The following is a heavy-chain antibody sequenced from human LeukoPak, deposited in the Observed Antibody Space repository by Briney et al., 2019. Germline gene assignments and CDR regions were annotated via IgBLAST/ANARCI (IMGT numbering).Heavy chain of an antibody. CDR2: IRYDGTNK. CDR1: GFTFSSYG. D-gene: IGHD6-19*01. CDR3: AKGTPRIAVAGNVDAFDI. Sequence: GGSLRLSCAASGFTFSSYGMHWVRQAPGKGLEGVAFIRYDGTNKYYADSVKGRFTISRDNSKNTLYLQMNSLRAEDTAVYYCAKGTPRIAVAGNVDAFDIWGQGTMVTVSS. V-gene: IGHV3-30*02. J-gene: IGHJ3*02.